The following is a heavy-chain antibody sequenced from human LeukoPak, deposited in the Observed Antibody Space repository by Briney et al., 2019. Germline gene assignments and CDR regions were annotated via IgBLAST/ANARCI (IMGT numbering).Heavy chain of an antibody. D-gene: IGHD3-10*01. V-gene: IGHV3-13*04. J-gene: IGHJ4*02. CDR2: IGSAADT. CDR1: GFTFSNYD. CDR3: ARGVPGGLDY. Sequence: PGGSLRLTCAASGFTFSNYDMHWVRQVTGKGLEWVSGIGSAADTNYLDSVKGRFTISRENAKNSLYLQMNSLRAGDTAVYFCARGVPGGLDYWGQGTLVTVSS.